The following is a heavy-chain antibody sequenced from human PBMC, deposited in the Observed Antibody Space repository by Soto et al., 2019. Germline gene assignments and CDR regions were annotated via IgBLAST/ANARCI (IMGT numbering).Heavy chain of an antibody. V-gene: IGHV3-13*01. J-gene: IGHJ5*02. Sequence: PGGSLRLSCAASGFIFSNYDVHWVRQTSGHGLEWVSRIGVAGDTNYSGSGKGRFTISRQNAKNSFFLQMNSLRAGDTAVYYCVRGVLGGFDPWGQGTLVTVSS. CDR3: VRGVLGGFDP. D-gene: IGHD3-16*01. CDR1: GFIFSNYD. CDR2: IGVAGDT.